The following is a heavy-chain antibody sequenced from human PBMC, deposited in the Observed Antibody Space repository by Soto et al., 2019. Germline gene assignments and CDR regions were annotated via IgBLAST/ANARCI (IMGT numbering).Heavy chain of an antibody. J-gene: IGHJ4*02. D-gene: IGHD5-18*01. CDR1: GYPFTSFA. CDR3: ARGLNGYLHYFDY. V-gene: IGHV1-3*01. CDR2: INAGNGNT. Sequence: ASVTVSGTASGYPFTSFAMHWVPQAPGQRREWMGWINAGNGNTKYSQKFQGRVTITRDTSASTAYMELSSLRSEDTAVYYCARGLNGYLHYFDYWGQGTPVTVSS.